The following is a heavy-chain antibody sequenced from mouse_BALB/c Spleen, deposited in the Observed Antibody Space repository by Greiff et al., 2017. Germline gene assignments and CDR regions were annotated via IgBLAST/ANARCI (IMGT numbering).Heavy chain of an antibody. V-gene: IGHV5-12-1*01. CDR2: ISSGGGST. CDR1: GFAFSSYD. J-gene: IGHJ1*01. Sequence: DVKLVESGGGLVKPGGSLKLSCAASGFAFSSYDMSWVRQTPEKRLEWVAYISSGGGSTYYPDTVKGRFTISRDNAKNTLYLQMSSLKSEDTAMYYCARHFYFDVWGAGTTVTVSS. CDR3: ARHFYFDV.